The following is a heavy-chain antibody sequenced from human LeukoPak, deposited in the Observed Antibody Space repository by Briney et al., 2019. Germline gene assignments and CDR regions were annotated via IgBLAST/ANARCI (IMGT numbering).Heavy chain of an antibody. CDR3: AKIRGVLEWSSYYFDY. J-gene: IGHJ4*02. CDR2: ISGSGGST. D-gene: IGHD3-3*01. Sequence: PGGSLRLSCAASGFTFSSYAMSWVRQAPGKGLEWVSAISGSGGSTYYADSVKGRFTISRGNSKNTLYLQMNSLRAEDTAVYYCAKIRGVLEWSSYYFDYWGQGTLVTVSS. V-gene: IGHV3-23*01. CDR1: GFTFSSYA.